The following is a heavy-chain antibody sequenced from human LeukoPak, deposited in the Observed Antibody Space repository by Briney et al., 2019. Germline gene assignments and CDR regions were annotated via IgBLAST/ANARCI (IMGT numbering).Heavy chain of an antibody. CDR2: ISSSSSYF. CDR1: GFTFSSYS. D-gene: IGHD5-12*01. CDR3: ARDSPDIVATIEAFDI. V-gene: IGHV3-21*01. J-gene: IGHJ3*02. Sequence: GGSLRLSCAASGFTFSSYSMNWVRQAPGKGLEWVSSISSSSSYFYYADSVKGRFTISRDNAKNSLYMQMNSLRAEDTAVYYCARDSPDIVATIEAFDIWGQGTMVTVSS.